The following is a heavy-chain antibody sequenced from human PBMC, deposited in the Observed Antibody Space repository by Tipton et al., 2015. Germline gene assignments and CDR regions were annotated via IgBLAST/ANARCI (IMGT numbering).Heavy chain of an antibody. CDR3: AREGLFGTTYFDY. Sequence: SLRLSCAASGFTFNDYYMSWTRQAPGKGLEWVSYISDTGSILFYADSVKGRFTISRDNAKNSLYLQMSSLRAEDTAVYYCAREGLFGTTYFDYWGQGSLVTVSS. CDR1: GFTFNDYY. D-gene: IGHD1-7*01. CDR2: ISDTGSIL. V-gene: IGHV3-11*01. J-gene: IGHJ4*02.